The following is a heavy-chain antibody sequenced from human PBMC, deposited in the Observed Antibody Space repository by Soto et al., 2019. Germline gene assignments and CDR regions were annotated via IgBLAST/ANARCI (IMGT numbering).Heavy chain of an antibody. D-gene: IGHD3-10*01. J-gene: IGHJ4*02. Sequence: SETLSLTCTASGGSISSYYWSRIRQPPGKALEWIGYIYYSGSTNYNPSLKSRVTISVDTSKNQFSLKLSSVTAADTAVYYCAGITMVRGVTNFDYWGQGTLVTVSS. CDR1: GGSISSYY. CDR2: IYYSGST. CDR3: AGITMVRGVTNFDY. V-gene: IGHV4-59*01.